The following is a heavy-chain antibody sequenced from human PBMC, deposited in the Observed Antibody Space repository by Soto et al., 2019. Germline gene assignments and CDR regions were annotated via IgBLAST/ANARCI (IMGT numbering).Heavy chain of an antibody. CDR1: GFTFSRYS. Sequence: GGSLRLSCAASGFTFSRYSMNWVRQAPGKGLEWVSYISSSSSYIYYADSVKGRFTISRDNAKNSLYLQMNSLRAEDTAVYYCARRVEYCRSTSCYEWNYGMDVWGRGTMVTVSS. CDR3: ARRVEYCRSTSCYEWNYGMDV. D-gene: IGHD2-2*01. V-gene: IGHV3-21*01. J-gene: IGHJ6*02. CDR2: ISSSSSYI.